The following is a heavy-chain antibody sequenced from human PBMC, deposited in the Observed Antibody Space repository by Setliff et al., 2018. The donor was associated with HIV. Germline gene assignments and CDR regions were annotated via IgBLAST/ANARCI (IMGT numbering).Heavy chain of an antibody. J-gene: IGHJ5*01. D-gene: IGHD2-8*01. V-gene: IGHV3-9*01. CDR2: ISWNRGTI. CDR3: ARPLLRTNPVYGILGNWFDS. CDR1: GFRFQDYA. Sequence: GGSLRLSCAASGFRFQDYAMHWVRQAPGKGLEWVSGISWNRGTIGYADSVKGRFTISRDNAKNSLYLQMNSLRAEDTAVYYCARPLLRTNPVYGILGNWFDSWGRGTLVTVSS.